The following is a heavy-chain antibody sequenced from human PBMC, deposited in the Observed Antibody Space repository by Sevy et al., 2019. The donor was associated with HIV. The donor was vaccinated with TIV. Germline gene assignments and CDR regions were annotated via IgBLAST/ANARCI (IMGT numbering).Heavy chain of an antibody. J-gene: IGHJ4*02. CDR2: FSFGCGEI. CDR1: GFTFSKYS. V-gene: IGHV3-23*01. CDR3: AREGCTKPHDY. D-gene: IGHD2-8*01. Sequence: GGSLRLSCAASGFTFSKYSMSWVRPPPGKGLEWVSTFSFGCGEINYADSVKGRFTISRDNSKSSVYLQMNNLRPEDTAVCYCAREGCTKPHDYWGQGTLVTVSS.